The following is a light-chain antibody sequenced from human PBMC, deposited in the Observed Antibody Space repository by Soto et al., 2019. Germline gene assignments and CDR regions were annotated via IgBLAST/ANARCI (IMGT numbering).Light chain of an antibody. CDR1: SSDVRYSNY. Sequence: QSALAQPASVSGSPGQSITISCTGTSSDVRYSNYVSWYQQLPGKAPKLMIYDVSDRPSGVSNRFSGSKSGSTASLTISGLQAEDEADYYCSSYTSSSLYVFGTGTKVTV. CDR3: SSYTSSSLYV. V-gene: IGLV2-14*01. CDR2: DVS. J-gene: IGLJ1*01.